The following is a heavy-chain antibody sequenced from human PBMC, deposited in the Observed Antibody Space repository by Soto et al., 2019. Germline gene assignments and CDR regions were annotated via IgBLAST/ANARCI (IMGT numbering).Heavy chain of an antibody. Sequence: QVHLVQSGAEVKRPGSSVNVSCKISGGTFSNGAFSWVRQAPGQGLEWMGGIIPLFGTPSYAQKFQGRVTVTADESSSTVYMELSSLTSEDTAIYYCANERVGEMATGGYFDYWGQGTLVSVSS. CDR2: IIPLFGTP. D-gene: IGHD3-10*01. CDR3: ANERVGEMATGGYFDY. J-gene: IGHJ4*02. V-gene: IGHV1-69*01. CDR1: GGTFSNGA.